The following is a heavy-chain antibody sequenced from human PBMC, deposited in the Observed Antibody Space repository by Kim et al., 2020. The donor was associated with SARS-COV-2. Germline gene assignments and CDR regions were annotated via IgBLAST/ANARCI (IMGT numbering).Heavy chain of an antibody. CDR2: ISASGGST. D-gene: IGHD1-26*01. CDR3: AKGGNNYRYFDY. J-gene: IGHJ4*02. V-gene: IGHV3-23*01. Sequence: GRSLRLSCAASGFTSQNYGMTWVRQAPGRGLEWVSAISASGGSTYYADSVKGRFAISRDKSKNTLYLQMNSLRVEDTAVYYCAKGGNNYRYFDYWGQGTL. CDR1: GFTSQNYG.